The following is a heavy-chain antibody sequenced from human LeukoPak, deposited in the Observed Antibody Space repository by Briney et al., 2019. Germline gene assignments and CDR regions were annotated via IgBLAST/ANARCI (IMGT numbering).Heavy chain of an antibody. CDR1: GGSFSGYY. CDR2: INHSGST. Sequence: PSETLSLTCGVYGGSFSGYYWSWIRQPPGKGLEWIGGINHSGSTNYNPSLKSRVTISVDTSKNQFSLKLSSVTAADTAVYYCARGLAVAGLYYYYGMDVWGQGTTVTVSS. J-gene: IGHJ6*02. D-gene: IGHD6-19*01. V-gene: IGHV4-34*01. CDR3: ARGLAVAGLYYYYGMDV.